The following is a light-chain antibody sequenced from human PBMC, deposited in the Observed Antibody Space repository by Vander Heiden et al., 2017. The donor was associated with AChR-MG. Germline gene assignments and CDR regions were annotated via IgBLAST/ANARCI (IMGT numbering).Light chain of an antibody. CDR3: QQDNKWPWT. V-gene: IGKV3-15*01. J-gene: IGKJ1*01. CDR2: GAS. CDR1: QSVSSN. Sequence: EIVMTQSPATLSVSPGERASLSCRASQSVSSNFAWYQQKPGQAPRLLIYGASPRATGIPARFSGSGSGTEFTLTISSLQSEDFAAYYCQQDNKWPWTFGQGTKVEIK.